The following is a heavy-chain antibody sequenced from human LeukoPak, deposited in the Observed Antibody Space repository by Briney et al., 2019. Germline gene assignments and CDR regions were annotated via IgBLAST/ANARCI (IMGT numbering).Heavy chain of an antibody. Sequence: GGSLRLSCTASGFTFSSYDMHWVRQATGKGLEWVSAIGVAANTFYSGSVKGRFTISRENAKNSLYLLMSSLRAEDTAVYYCARQNTPHGNFDYWGQGTLVTVSS. CDR1: GFTFSSYD. J-gene: IGHJ4*02. D-gene: IGHD1-26*01. V-gene: IGHV3-13*01. CDR3: ARQNTPHGNFDY. CDR2: IGVAANT.